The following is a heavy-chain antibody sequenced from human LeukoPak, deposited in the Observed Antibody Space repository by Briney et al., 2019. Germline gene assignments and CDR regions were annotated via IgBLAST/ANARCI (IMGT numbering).Heavy chain of an antibody. J-gene: IGHJ6*03. Sequence: GGSLRLSCAASEFTFRSYWMHWVRQAPGKGLVWVSRINNDGRSTTYADSVKGRFTISRDNAKNTLYLQMNSLRAEDTAVYYCARGQYDFWKYYYMDVWGKGTTVTVSS. CDR1: EFTFRSYW. V-gene: IGHV3-74*01. CDR3: ARGQYDFWKYYYMDV. CDR2: INNDGRST. D-gene: IGHD3-3*01.